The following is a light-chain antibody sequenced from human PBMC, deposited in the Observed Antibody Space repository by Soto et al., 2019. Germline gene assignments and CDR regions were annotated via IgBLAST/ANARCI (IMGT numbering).Light chain of an antibody. CDR3: QYYGSSLSGAV. Sequence: QSVLTQPPSVSGAPGQRVTISCTGSSSNIGSGYDVHWYQQLPGTAPKLLIYGNSNRPSGVPDRFSGSKSGTSASLAITGLQAEDEADYYCQYYGSSLSGAVFGGGTQLTVL. V-gene: IGLV1-40*01. CDR2: GNS. CDR1: SSNIGSGYD. J-gene: IGLJ7*01.